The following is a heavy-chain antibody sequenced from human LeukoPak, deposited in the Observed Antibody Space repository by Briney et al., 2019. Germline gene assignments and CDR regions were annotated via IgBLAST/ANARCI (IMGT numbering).Heavy chain of an antibody. CDR2: ISGSGNSP. D-gene: IGHD4-17*01. V-gene: IGHV3-23*01. Sequence: VGSLRLSCAASVFTFSNYAMSWVRQAPGKGLEWVSAISGSGNSPYYADSVKGRFTISRENLKNTLYLQINNLRAEDTAVYYCAKGGVLNRVTTNYLEYWGQGTLVSVSS. CDR1: VFTFSNYA. J-gene: IGHJ4*02. CDR3: AKGGVLNRVTTNYLEY.